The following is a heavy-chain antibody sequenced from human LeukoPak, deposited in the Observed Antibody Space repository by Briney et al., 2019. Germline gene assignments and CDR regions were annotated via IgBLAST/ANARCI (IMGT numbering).Heavy chain of an antibody. CDR3: ARGLFDDPYYYFGMDV. CDR2: IRSKVNNYAT. V-gene: IGHV3-73*01. Sequence: GGSLMLSCATSGFTFRASTVHWVRQASGKGLEWVGRIRSKVNNYATSYAASVNGRFTISRDGSNSTAYLQMNSLNIDDTAVYYCARGLFDDPYYYFGMDVWGKGTTVIVSS. D-gene: IGHD3-9*01. J-gene: IGHJ6*04. CDR1: GFTFRAST.